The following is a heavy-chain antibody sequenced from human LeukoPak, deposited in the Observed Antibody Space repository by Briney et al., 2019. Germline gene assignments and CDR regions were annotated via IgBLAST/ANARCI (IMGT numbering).Heavy chain of an antibody. J-gene: IGHJ3*02. Sequence: ASVKVSCKASGYTFTGYYIHWARQAPGQGLEWMGWITPNSGGTNYAQKFQGWVTMTRDTSISTAYMELSRLRSDDTAVYYCARSYYDILTGYYNVEAFDIWGQGTMVTVSS. V-gene: IGHV1-2*04. D-gene: IGHD3-9*01. CDR2: ITPNSGGT. CDR1: GYTFTGYY. CDR3: ARSYYDILTGYYNVEAFDI.